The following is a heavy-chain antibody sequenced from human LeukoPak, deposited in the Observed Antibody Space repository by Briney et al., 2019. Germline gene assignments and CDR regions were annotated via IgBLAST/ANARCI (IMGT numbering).Heavy chain of an antibody. V-gene: IGHV4-59*01. Sequence: SETLSLTCTVSGGSISSYYLSWIRQPPGKGLEWIGYIYYSGSTNYNPSLKSRVTISVDTSKNQFSLKLSSVTAADTAVYYCAKVLRDFWSGYYTDSLIDYWGQGTMVTVSS. CDR1: GGSISSYY. J-gene: IGHJ4*02. CDR2: IYYSGST. D-gene: IGHD3-3*01. CDR3: AKVLRDFWSGYYTDSLIDY.